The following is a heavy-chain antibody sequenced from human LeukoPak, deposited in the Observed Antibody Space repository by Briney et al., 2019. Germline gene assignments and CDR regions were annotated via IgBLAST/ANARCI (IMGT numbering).Heavy chain of an antibody. CDR3: ARTHYGDYGDY. D-gene: IGHD4-17*01. CDR2: ISSSSSYI. CDR1: GFTFSSYA. Sequence: GGSLRLSCAASGFTFSSYAMSWVRQAPGKGLEWVSSISSSSSYIYYADSVKGRFTISRDNAKNSLYLQMDSLRAEDTAVYYCARTHYGDYGDYWGQGTLVTVSS. J-gene: IGHJ4*02. V-gene: IGHV3-21*01.